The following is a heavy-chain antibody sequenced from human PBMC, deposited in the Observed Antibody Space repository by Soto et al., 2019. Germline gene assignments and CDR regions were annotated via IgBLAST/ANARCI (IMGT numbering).Heavy chain of an antibody. CDR2: IKQDGSEK. Sequence: EVQLVESGGGLVQPGGSLRLSCAASGFTFSSYWMSWVRQAPGKGLEWVANIKQDGSEKYNVDFVKGRFTISRDNAKNSMYLQMNSLRVEDTAVYSCARAYGSGSLSGYWGQGTLVTVSS. D-gene: IGHD3-10*01. V-gene: IGHV3-7*01. CDR3: ARAYGSGSLSGY. CDR1: GFTFSSYW. J-gene: IGHJ4*02.